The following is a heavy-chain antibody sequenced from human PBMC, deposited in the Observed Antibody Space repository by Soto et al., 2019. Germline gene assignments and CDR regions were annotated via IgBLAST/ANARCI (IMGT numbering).Heavy chain of an antibody. CDR1: GFTFSSYG. J-gene: IGHJ4*02. D-gene: IGHD5-12*01. V-gene: IGHV3-30*03. Sequence: PGGSLRLSCAASGFTFSSYGMHWVRQAPGKGLEWVAVISYDGSNKYYADSVKGRFTISRDNSKNTLYLQMNSLRAEDTAVYYCARAKDIVATKFDYWGQGTLVTVSS. CDR2: ISYDGSNK. CDR3: ARAKDIVATKFDY.